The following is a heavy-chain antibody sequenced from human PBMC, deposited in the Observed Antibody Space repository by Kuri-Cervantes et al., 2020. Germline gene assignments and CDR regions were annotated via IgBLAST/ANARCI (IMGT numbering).Heavy chain of an antibody. CDR1: GFTFSSYW. D-gene: IGHD3-10*01. V-gene: IGHV3-74*01. CDR3: VRGNEGLLWFGEPYYGMDV. Sequence: GESLKIPCAASGFTFSSYWMHWVRQAPGKGLVWVSRINSDGSSTSYADSVKGRFTISRDNAKNTLYLQMNSLRAEDTAVYYCVRGNEGLLWFGEPYYGMDVWGQGTTVTVSS. J-gene: IGHJ6*02. CDR2: INSDGSST.